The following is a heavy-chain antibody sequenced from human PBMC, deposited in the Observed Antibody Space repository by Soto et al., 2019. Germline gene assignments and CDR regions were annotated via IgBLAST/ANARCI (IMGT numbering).Heavy chain of an antibody. D-gene: IGHD1-26*01. Sequence: SETLSLTCTVSGGSISSYYWSWIRQPPGKGLEWIGYIYYSGSTSYNPSLKSRVTISVDTSKNQFSLKLSSVTAADTAVYYCARVSGEVYYYYYMDVWGKGTTVTVSS. J-gene: IGHJ6*03. CDR3: ARVSGEVYYYYYMDV. V-gene: IGHV4-59*01. CDR2: IYYSGST. CDR1: GGSISSYY.